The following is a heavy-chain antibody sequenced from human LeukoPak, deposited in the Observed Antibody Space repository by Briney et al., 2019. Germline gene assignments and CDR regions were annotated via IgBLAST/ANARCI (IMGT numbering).Heavy chain of an antibody. CDR1: GFTFSSYG. V-gene: IGHV3-30*18. J-gene: IGHJ4*02. Sequence: GGSLRLSCAASGFTFSSYGMQWVRQAPGKGLEWVAVISYDGSNKYYADSVKGRFTISRDNSKNTLYLQMNSLRAEDTAVYYCAKALRGGYFDYWGQGTLVTVSS. CDR3: AKALRGGYFDY. CDR2: ISYDGSNK. D-gene: IGHD3-16*01.